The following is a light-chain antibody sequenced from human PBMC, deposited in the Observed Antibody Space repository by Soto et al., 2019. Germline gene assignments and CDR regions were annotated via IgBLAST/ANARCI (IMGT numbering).Light chain of an antibody. CDR3: QQHGSAVT. CDR1: QSASSRY. Sequence: DIVLTQSPGTLSLSPGERATLSCRASQSASSRYLSWYQQKPGQAPSLLIYDASRRATGIPDRFNGSGSGTEFPLTISRLEPEDFGVYYCQQHGSAVTFGGGTKVEVK. CDR2: DAS. J-gene: IGKJ4*01. V-gene: IGKV3-20*01.